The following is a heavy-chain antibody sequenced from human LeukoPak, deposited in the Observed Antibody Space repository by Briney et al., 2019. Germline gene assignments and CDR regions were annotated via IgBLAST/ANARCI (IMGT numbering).Heavy chain of an antibody. Sequence: PGGSLRLSCAASGFIFSDYPMSWIRQAPGKGLEWLSYTRVSDNNLYYADSVKGRFTISRDNAQTSLYLQMNSLRAEDTAVYYCARRIMGTTGHAFDFWGQGTMVTVSS. V-gene: IGHV3-11*01. D-gene: IGHD2-8*01. CDR1: GFIFSDYP. CDR2: TRVSDNNL. CDR3: ARRIMGTTGHAFDF. J-gene: IGHJ3*01.